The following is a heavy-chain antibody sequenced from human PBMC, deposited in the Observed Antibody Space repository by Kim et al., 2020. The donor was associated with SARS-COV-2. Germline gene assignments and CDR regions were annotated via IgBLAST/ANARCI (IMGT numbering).Heavy chain of an antibody. J-gene: IGHJ4*01. Sequence: GGSLRLSCAASGFTFSSYAMHWVRQAPGKGLEWVAVISYDGSNKYYADSVKGRFTISRDNSKNTLYLQMNSLRAEDTAVYYCARESSGWYRATYYFDYWG. V-gene: IGHV3-30*04. CDR1: GFTFSSYA. CDR3: ARESSGWYRATYYFDY. D-gene: IGHD6-19*01. CDR2: ISYDGSNK.